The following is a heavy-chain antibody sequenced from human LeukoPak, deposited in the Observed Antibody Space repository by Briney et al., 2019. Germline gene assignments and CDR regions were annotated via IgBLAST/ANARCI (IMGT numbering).Heavy chain of an antibody. V-gene: IGHV1-2*04. CDR3: ARSLQDSSGYYYYGMAV. Sequence: ASVKVSCKASGYTFTGYYMHWVRQAPGQGLEWMGWINPNSGGTNYAQKFQGWVTMTRDTSISTAYMELSRLRSDDTAVYYCARSLQDSSGYYYYGMAVWGQGTTVTVSS. D-gene: IGHD3-22*01. CDR1: GYTFTGYY. CDR2: INPNSGGT. J-gene: IGHJ6*02.